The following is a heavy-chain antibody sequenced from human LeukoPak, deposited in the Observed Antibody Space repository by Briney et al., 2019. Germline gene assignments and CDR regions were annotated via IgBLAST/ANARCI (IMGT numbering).Heavy chain of an antibody. J-gene: IGHJ4*02. V-gene: IGHV1-18*01. CDR2: ISAYNGNT. CDR3: ARDGSVEVVGASIDY. D-gene: IGHD1-26*01. Sequence: GASVKVSCKASGYTFTSYGISWVRQAPGQGLEWMGWISAYNGNTNYAQKLQGRVTMTTDTSTSTAYMELRSLRSDDTAVYYCARDGSVEVVGASIDYWGQGTLVTVSS. CDR1: GYTFTSYG.